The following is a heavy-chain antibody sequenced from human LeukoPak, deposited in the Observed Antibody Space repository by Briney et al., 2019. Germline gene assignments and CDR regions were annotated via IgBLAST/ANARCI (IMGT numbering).Heavy chain of an antibody. D-gene: IGHD6-6*01. CDR1: GYSISSGYY. J-gene: IGHJ4*02. CDR2: ISGSGGST. Sequence: ETLSLTCTVSGYSISSGYYWGWIRQPPGKGLEWVSAISGSGGSTYYADSVKGRFTISRDNSKNTLYLQMNSLRAEDTAVYYCARGGAARPDFWGQGTLVTVSS. V-gene: IGHV3-23*01. CDR3: ARGGAARPDF.